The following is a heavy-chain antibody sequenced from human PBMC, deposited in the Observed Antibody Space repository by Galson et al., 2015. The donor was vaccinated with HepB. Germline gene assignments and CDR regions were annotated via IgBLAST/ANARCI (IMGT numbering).Heavy chain of an antibody. V-gene: IGHV1-69*13. CDR2: IIPIFGTA. D-gene: IGHD4-17*01. CDR3: ARSVDKYGDYESFFDS. J-gene: IGHJ5*01. CDR1: GGTFSSHG. Sequence: SVKVSCKASGGTFSSHGINWVRQAPGQGLEWMGGIIPIFGTANYAQRFQGRVTITADGSTSTAYMELRSLRSGDTAVYFCARSVDKYGDYESFFDSWGQGTLVTVSS.